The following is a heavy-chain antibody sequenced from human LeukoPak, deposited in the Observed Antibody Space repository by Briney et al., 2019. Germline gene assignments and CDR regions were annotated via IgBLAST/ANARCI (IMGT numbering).Heavy chain of an antibody. J-gene: IGHJ6*02. CDR1: GYSFTSYW. Sequence: GESLKISCKGSGYSFTSYWIGWVRQMPGKGLEWMGIIYPGDSDTRYSPSFQGQVTISADKSISTAYLQWSSLEASDTAMYYCARLKGIGYYYYGMDVWGQGTTVTVSS. CDR2: IYPGDSDT. CDR3: ARLKGIGYYYYGMDV. V-gene: IGHV5-51*01.